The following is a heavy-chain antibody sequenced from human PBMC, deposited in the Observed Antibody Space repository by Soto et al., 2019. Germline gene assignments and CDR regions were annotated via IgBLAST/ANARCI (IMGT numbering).Heavy chain of an antibody. CDR1: GYTVFSSG. J-gene: IGHJ4*02. D-gene: IGHD1-26*01. CDR3: ARNGIVGATWDFDY. Sequence: ASVKIACTASGYTVFSSGVSWVRKSPGQGLEWMGWISAYNGNTNYAQKLQVRVTMTTDTSTSTAYMELRSLRSDDTAVYYCARNGIVGATWDFDYWGRGTLVTVSS. CDR2: ISAYNGNT. V-gene: IGHV1-18*01.